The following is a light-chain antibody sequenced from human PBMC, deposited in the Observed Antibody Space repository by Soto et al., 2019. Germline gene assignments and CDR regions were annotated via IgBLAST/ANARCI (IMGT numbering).Light chain of an antibody. V-gene: IGKV3-11*01. CDR1: QRVSRN. J-gene: IGKJ5*01. CDR3: QQRSSWPPT. Sequence: EIVMTQSPATLSVSPGERATLSCRASQRVSRNLAWYQQKPGQPPRLLIYDASTRATGIPARFSGSGSGTDFTLTISSLEPEDFAVYYCQQRSSWPPTFGQRTRPEIK. CDR2: DAS.